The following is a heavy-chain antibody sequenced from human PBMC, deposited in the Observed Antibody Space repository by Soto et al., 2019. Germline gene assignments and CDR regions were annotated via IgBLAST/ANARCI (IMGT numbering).Heavy chain of an antibody. CDR3: ARVGIAVAGFDY. J-gene: IGHJ4*02. CDR2: IWYDGSNK. Sequence: QVQLVESGGGVVQPGRSLRLPCAASGFTFSSYGMHWVRQAPGKGLEWVAVIWYDGSNKYYADSVKGRFTISRDNSKNTLYLQMNSLRAEDTAVYYCARVGIAVAGFDYWGQGTLVTVSS. D-gene: IGHD6-19*01. V-gene: IGHV3-33*01. CDR1: GFTFSSYG.